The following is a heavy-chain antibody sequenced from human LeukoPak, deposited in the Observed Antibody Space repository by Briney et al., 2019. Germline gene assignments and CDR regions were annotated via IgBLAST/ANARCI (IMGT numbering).Heavy chain of an antibody. D-gene: IGHD3-3*01. CDR1: GGSISDYY. CDR2: IYYSGST. J-gene: IGHJ6*03. Sequence: SETLSLTCTVSGGSISDYYWNWIRQPPGRGLEWIGYIYYSGSTTYNPSLKSRVTMSVDTAKNQFSLKLRSVTAADTAVYYCARGDFCSKSNCYLRPMDVWGKGTTVTVSS. CDR3: ARGDFCSKSNCYLRPMDV. V-gene: IGHV4-59*01.